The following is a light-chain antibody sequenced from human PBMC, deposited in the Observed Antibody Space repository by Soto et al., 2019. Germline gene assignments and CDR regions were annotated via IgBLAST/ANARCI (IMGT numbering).Light chain of an antibody. J-gene: IGKJ3*01. Sequence: DIQMTQSPSSLSASVGDRVTITCRASQSITGYLNWYQQKPGKAPKLLIYAASSLQSGVPSRFSGGGSGTDFTLTISSLQPEDSATYYCQHSYSIPAFGPGTKVEIK. CDR2: AAS. CDR1: QSITGY. CDR3: QHSYSIPA. V-gene: IGKV1-39*01.